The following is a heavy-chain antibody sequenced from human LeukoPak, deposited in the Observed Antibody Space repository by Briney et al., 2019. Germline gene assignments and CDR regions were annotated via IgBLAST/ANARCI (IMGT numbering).Heavy chain of an antibody. D-gene: IGHD4-17*01. J-gene: IGHJ4*02. V-gene: IGHV2-5*02. Sequence: CGPTLVTPTQTLTLTCTFSGFSPSTSGVGVGWIRQPPGKALEWPAPPYWDDDKRYSASLKSRLTITKVSSKNQLALTMTNMDVVDTATYYCAHRGTVITRYVYFDYWGQGTLVTVSS. CDR3: AHRGTVITRYVYFDY. CDR1: GFSPSTSGVG. CDR2: PYWDDDK.